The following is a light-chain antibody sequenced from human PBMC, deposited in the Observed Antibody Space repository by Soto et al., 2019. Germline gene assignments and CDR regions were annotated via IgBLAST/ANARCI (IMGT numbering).Light chain of an antibody. V-gene: IGKV3-15*01. CDR1: QSVSSY. Sequence: VMTQSPATLSVSPGARCTLSCRASQSVSSYSACYQQKHGQAPMPPIYGASTRATDIQARFSGSGSGTEFTLTISSLQSEDPGVYYCQQRSHSITFAQGTRL. J-gene: IGKJ5*01. CDR3: QQRSHSIT. CDR2: GAS.